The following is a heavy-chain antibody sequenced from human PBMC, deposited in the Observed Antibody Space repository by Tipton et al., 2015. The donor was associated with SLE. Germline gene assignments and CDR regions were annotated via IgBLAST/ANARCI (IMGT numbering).Heavy chain of an antibody. V-gene: IGHV4-39*01. Sequence: TLSLTCTVSGGSISSSDYYWGWIRQPPGKGLEWIGSNYYGVNTYYNPSLKSRVTTLMDTSTNQFSLRLRFVTAADTAVYFCVRIHPRGGSYYGGSTFRYYFDFWGQGTLVIVSS. CDR2: NYYGVNT. J-gene: IGHJ4*02. CDR3: VRIHPRGGSYYGGSTFRYYFDF. D-gene: IGHD1-26*01. CDR1: GGSISSSDYY.